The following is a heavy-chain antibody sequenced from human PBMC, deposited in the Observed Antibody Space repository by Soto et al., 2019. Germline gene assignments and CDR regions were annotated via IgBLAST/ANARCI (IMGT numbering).Heavy chain of an antibody. V-gene: IGHV4-28*03. CDR1: GYSISSSNW. J-gene: IGHJ5*02. CDR2: IHYSGNT. CDR3: ARAHFYYASGTYCPWFDP. Sequence: SETLSLTCAVSGYSISSSNWWGWIRQPPGKGLEWIGYIHYSGNTYYNPSLKSRVTISVDTSKNQFSLQLSSVTAADTAVYYCARAHFYYASGTYCPWFDPWGQGTQVTVSS. D-gene: IGHD3-10*01.